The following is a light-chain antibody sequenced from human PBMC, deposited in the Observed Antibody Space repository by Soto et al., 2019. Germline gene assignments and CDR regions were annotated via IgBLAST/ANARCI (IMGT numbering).Light chain of an antibody. J-gene: IGLJ3*02. CDR3: SSFASSNTWV. Sequence: QSALTQPPSSSGSPGQSVTISCTGTSIYVGAYNYVSWYQQHAGKAPKLVIYEVTKRPSGVPDRFSGSKSANTASLTVSGLQAEDEADYYCSSFASSNTWVFGGGTKLTVL. CDR1: SIYVGAYNY. V-gene: IGLV2-8*01. CDR2: EVT.